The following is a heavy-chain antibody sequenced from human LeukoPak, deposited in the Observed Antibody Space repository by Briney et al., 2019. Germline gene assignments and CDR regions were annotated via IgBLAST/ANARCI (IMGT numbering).Heavy chain of an antibody. CDR2: IYGGGST. Sequence: GGSLRLSCAASGFTVSTSYMNWVRQAPGKGLEWVSDIYGGGSTYYADSVRGRFTISRDNSKNTLYLQMNSLRAEDTAVYFCARGYSSGWPDFWGQGTLVTVSS. CDR3: ARGYSSGWPDF. J-gene: IGHJ4*02. D-gene: IGHD6-25*01. V-gene: IGHV3-53*01. CDR1: GFTVSTSY.